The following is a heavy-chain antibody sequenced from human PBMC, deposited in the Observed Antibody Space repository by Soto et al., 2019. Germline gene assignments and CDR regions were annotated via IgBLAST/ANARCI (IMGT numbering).Heavy chain of an antibody. D-gene: IGHD6-13*01. CDR1: GFTFSSYD. CDR2: ISGSGIII. CDR3: ARDQLSSSWDYYYYYGMDV. J-gene: IGHJ6*02. V-gene: IGHV3-48*01. Sequence: GGSLRLSCAASGFTFSSYDMSWVRQTPGKGLEWVSYISGSGIIIDYADSVKGRFTVSRDNAKNSLYLQMNGLRAEDTAVYYCARDQLSSSWDYYYYYGMDVWGQGTTVTVSS.